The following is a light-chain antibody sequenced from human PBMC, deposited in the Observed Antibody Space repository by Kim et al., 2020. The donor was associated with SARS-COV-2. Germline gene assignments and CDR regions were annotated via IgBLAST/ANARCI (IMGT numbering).Light chain of an antibody. CDR2: KAS. Sequence: ASVGDRVTITCRASQYITRRLAWYQQKPGKAPKVLISKASTLESGVPSTFSGSGSGTDFSLTISSLQPDDFATYYCQQYDTYPWTFGQGTKVDIK. J-gene: IGKJ1*01. CDR3: QQYDTYPWT. V-gene: IGKV1-5*03. CDR1: QYITRR.